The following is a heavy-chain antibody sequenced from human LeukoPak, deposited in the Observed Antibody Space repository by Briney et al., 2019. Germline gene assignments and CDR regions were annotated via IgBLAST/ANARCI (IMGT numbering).Heavy chain of an antibody. D-gene: IGHD2-2*02. V-gene: IGHV1-8*02. Sequence: ASVKVSCKASGYTFTGYYMHWVRQATGQGLEWMGWMNPNSGNTGYAQKFQGRVTMTRNTSISTAYMELSSLRSEDTAVYYCARGSWSGDCSSTSCYTYYYYYGMDVWGQGTTVTVSS. CDR1: GYTFTGYY. J-gene: IGHJ6*02. CDR2: MNPNSGNT. CDR3: ARGSWSGDCSSTSCYTYYYYYGMDV.